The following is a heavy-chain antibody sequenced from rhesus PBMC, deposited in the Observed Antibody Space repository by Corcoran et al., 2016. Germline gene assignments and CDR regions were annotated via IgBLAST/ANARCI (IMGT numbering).Heavy chain of an antibody. V-gene: IGHV4-122*02. CDR1: GGSISSGSYY. CDR3: ARDLVDTANWYFDL. J-gene: IGHJ2*01. Sequence: QVQLQESGPGLVKPSETLSLTCAVPGGSISSGSYYWSGCRQPPGKGLEWIGYITYSGSTSYNPSLKSRVTISRDTSKNQFSLKLSSVTAADTAVYYCARDLVDTANWYFDLWGPGTPITISS. CDR2: ITYSGST. D-gene: IGHD5-12*01.